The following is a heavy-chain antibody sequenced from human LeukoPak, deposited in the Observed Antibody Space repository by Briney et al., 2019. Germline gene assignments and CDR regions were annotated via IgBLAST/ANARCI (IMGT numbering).Heavy chain of an antibody. CDR1: GGSISSGDYY. J-gene: IGHJ4*02. CDR2: IYYSGST. D-gene: IGHD3-10*01. V-gene: IGHV4-30-4*08. Sequence: SETLSLTCTVSGGSISSGDYYWSWIRQPPGKGLEWIGYIYYSGSTYYNPSFKSRVTISVDTSKNQFSLKLSSVTAADTAVYYCASRNSGSYSQLDYWGQGTLVTVSS. CDR3: ASRNSGSYSQLDY.